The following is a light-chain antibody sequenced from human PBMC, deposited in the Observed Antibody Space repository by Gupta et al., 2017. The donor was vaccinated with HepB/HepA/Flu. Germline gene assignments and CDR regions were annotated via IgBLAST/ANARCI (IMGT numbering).Light chain of an antibody. CDR2: ATS. Sequence: IVLPPSPGTLSSSPGARAPLSCRASQSVDSKNLAWYQQKPGQAPRLLIYATSNRLTGVPHRFSGSGSGADVTLTISRLEAADFAVYDGQHFGDSPPGMTFGPGTRVD. V-gene: IGKV3-20*01. CDR3: QHFGDSPPGMT. J-gene: IGKJ3*01. CDR1: QSVDSKN.